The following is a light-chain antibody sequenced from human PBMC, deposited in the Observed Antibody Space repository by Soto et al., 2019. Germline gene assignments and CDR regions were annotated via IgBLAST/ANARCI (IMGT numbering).Light chain of an antibody. Sequence: QSVLAQPASVSGSPGQSITISCTGTSSDVGAYNSVSWYQQHPHRAPQVIIYKGTQRPSGVSNRFSGSTSGNAASLTISALQAEDEADYYCSAYTSSSTRVFGTGTKITAL. V-gene: IGLV2-14*02. CDR1: SSDVGAYNS. CDR3: SAYTSSSTRV. CDR2: KGT. J-gene: IGLJ1*01.